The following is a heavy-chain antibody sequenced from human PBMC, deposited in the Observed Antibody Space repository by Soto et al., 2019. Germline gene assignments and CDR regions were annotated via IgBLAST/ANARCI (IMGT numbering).Heavy chain of an antibody. CDR3: ARDTDTSGSYGYYFDK. CDR2: ISYDGMNK. CDR1: GFTFSTYS. Sequence: QVQLVESGGGVVQPGGSLRLSCVASGFTFSTYSIHWVRQAPGRGLEWLTIISYDGMNKYYADSVKGRITISRDNSRNTVFLQMNSLRTEDTAVYYCARDTDTSGSYGYYFDKWAQGTLVTVSP. J-gene: IGHJ4*02. V-gene: IGHV3-30*14. D-gene: IGHD1-26*01.